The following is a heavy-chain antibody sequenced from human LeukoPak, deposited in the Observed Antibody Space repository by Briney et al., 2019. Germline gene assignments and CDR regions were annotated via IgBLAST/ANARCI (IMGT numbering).Heavy chain of an antibody. Sequence: SETLSLTCTVSGGSISSGGYYWSWIRQHPGKSLEWIGYIYYSGSTYYNPSLKSRVTISVDTSKNQFSLKLSSVTAADTAVYYCARRYYYDSSRFDPWGQGTLVTVSS. D-gene: IGHD3-22*01. CDR3: ARRYYYDSSRFDP. J-gene: IGHJ5*02. CDR1: GGSISSGGYY. CDR2: IYYSGST. V-gene: IGHV4-31*03.